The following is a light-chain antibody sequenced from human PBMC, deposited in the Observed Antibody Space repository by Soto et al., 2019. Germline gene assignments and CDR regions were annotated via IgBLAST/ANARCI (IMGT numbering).Light chain of an antibody. CDR3: QQRSSWPLT. CDR1: QSVSSS. CDR2: DAA. J-gene: IGKJ4*01. V-gene: IGKV3-11*01. Sequence: EIVLTQSPATLSLSPGETATLSCRASQSVSSSLAWYQQKPGQTPRLLIYDAANRATGIPARFSGSGSGTGFPLTVSSLEPEDFAVYYCQQRSSWPLTFGGGTKVEIK.